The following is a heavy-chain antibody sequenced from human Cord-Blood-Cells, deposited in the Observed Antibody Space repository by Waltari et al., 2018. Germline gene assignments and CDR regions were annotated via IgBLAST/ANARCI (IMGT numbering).Heavy chain of an antibody. V-gene: IGHV1-69*01. Sequence: QVQLVQSGAEVTKPGSSVKVSCTASGGTVSSSVISWVSQAPCQGLEWMGGIIPIFGTANYAQKFQSRVTIAADESTSTAYMELSSLRSEDTAVYYCARGKGVVATRFYYYMDVWGKGTTVTVSS. CDR1: GGTVSSSV. J-gene: IGHJ6*03. CDR3: ARGKGVVATRFYYYMDV. CDR2: IIPIFGTA. D-gene: IGHD5-12*01.